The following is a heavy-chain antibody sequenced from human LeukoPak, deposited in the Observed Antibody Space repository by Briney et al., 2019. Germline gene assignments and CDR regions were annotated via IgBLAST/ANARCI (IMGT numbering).Heavy chain of an antibody. V-gene: IGHV3-23*01. D-gene: IGHD3-22*01. J-gene: IGHJ4*02. CDR1: GFTFSGYA. Sequence: PAGPLSLSCAASGFTFSGYAMTWVRQAPGKGLEWVSNITGSGDYTYYIDPVKGRFTISRDNSKNILYLQMNSLRGEDTALYYCAKDGLYYDGSAHVYYFDYWGQGTLVAVSS. CDR3: AKDGLYYDGSAHVYYFDY. CDR2: ITGSGDYT.